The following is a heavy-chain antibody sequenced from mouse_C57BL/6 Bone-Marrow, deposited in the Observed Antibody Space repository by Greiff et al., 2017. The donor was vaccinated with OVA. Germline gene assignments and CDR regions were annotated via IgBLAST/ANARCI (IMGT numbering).Heavy chain of an antibody. J-gene: IGHJ2*01. V-gene: IGHV14-4*01. CDR3: TSNFDY. CDR1: GFNITDDY. CDR2: IDPENGDT. Sequence: VQLKESGAELVRPGASVKLSCTASGFNITDDYMHWVKQRPEQGLEWIGWIDPENGDTEYASKFQGKATITADKSSNTAYLQLSSLTSEDTAVYYCTSNFDYWGQGTTLTVSS.